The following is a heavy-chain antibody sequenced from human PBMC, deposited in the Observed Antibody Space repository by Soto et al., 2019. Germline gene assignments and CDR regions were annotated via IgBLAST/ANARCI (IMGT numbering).Heavy chain of an antibody. Sequence: QIALQESGPTVVKPTQTLTLTCTFSGFSPTTTGVGVGWIRHAPGKSLEWLAMVYWNDERRYSPSLKSRLTITQDTSKNQVVLTMTYIDPVDTATYFCAHYDSSGYFSHFDSWGQGTLVTVSS. CDR2: VYWNDER. CDR1: GFSPTTTGVG. D-gene: IGHD3-22*01. CDR3: AHYDSSGYFSHFDS. V-gene: IGHV2-5*01. J-gene: IGHJ4*02.